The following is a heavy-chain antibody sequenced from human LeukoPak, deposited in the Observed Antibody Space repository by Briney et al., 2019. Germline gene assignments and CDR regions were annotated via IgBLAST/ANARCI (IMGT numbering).Heavy chain of an antibody. CDR1: GYTFTDYY. D-gene: IGHD3-22*01. CDR3: ARVRGYYDSSGYHYYYYGMDV. Sequence: GASVKVSCKASGYTFTDYYIHWVRQAPGQGLEWMGWINSSTLGTMFAQKFQGRVTMTRDTSISTAYMELSSLRSDDTAVYYCARVRGYYDSSGYHYYYYGMDVWGQGTTVTVSS. V-gene: IGHV1-2*02. CDR2: INSSTLGT. J-gene: IGHJ6*02.